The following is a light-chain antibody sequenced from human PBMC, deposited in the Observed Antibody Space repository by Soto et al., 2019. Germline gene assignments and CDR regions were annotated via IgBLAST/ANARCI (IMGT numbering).Light chain of an antibody. CDR2: GAS. CDR3: QKYNSVPRT. CDR1: QDISIY. Sequence: DIQMTQSPYSLSASVGDRVTITCRASQDISIYLAWYQQQPGKVPKLLIYGASILQSGVPSRFSGSGSGTDFSLTISSLQPEDFATYYCQKYNSVPRTFGQGTRVEMK. J-gene: IGKJ1*01. V-gene: IGKV1-27*01.